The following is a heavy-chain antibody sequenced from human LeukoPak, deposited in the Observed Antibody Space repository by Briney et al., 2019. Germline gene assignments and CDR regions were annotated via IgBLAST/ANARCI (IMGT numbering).Heavy chain of an antibody. CDR2: IYYSGST. CDR3: ARLVAVAGTTLDV. Sequence: SETLSLTCTVSGGSISSSSYYWGWIRQPPGKGLEWIGSIYYSGSTYYNPSLKSRVTISVDTSKNQFSPKLSSVTAADTAVYYCARLVAVAGTTLDVWGQGTTVTVSS. D-gene: IGHD6-19*01. CDR1: GGSISSSSYY. J-gene: IGHJ6*02. V-gene: IGHV4-39*01.